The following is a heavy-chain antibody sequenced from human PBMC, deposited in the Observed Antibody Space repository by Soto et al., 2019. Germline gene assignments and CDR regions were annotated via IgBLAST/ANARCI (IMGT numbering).Heavy chain of an antibody. V-gene: IGHV4-30-4*01. CDR2: IYYSGST. Sequence: SETLSLTCTVSGGSISSGDYYWSWIRQPPGKGLEWIGYIYYSGSTYYNPSLKSRVTISVDTSKNQFSLKLSSVTAADTAVYYCARVIKGWFDHWGQGXLVTVYS. J-gene: IGHJ5*02. CDR1: GGSISSGDYY. CDR3: ARVIKGWFDH.